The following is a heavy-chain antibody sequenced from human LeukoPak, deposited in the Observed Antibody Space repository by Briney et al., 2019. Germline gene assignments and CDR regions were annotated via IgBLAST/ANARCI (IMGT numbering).Heavy chain of an antibody. V-gene: IGHV4-39*07. CDR2: IYYSGST. CDR1: GGSISSSSYY. J-gene: IGHJ4*02. Sequence: SETLSLTCTVSGGSISSSSYYWGWIRQPPGKGLEWIGSIYYSGSTYYNPSFKSRVTISVDTSKNQFSLKLSSVTAADTAVYYCARDPRPFDYWGQGTLVTVSS. CDR3: ARDPRPFDY.